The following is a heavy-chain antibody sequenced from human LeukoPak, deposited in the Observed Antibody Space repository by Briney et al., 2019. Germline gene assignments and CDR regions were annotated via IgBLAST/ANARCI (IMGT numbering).Heavy chain of an antibody. D-gene: IGHD6-13*01. J-gene: IGHJ4*02. V-gene: IGHV3-9*01. CDR2: ISWSSGSI. Sequence: GGSLRLSCAASGFTLDDYAMHWVRQAPGKGLEWVSGISWSSGSIGYADSVKGRFTISRDNAKNSLYLQMNSLRAEDTALYYCAKDRYGAVAAAGTLDYWGQGTLVTVSS. CDR3: AKDRYGAVAAAGTLDY. CDR1: GFTLDDYA.